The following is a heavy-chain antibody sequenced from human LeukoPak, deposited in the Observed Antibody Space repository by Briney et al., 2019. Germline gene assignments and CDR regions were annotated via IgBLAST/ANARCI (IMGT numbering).Heavy chain of an antibody. J-gene: IGHJ5*02. CDR3: ARDSRRDDYVDYNRFDP. CDR2: INPNSGGT. D-gene: IGHD4-17*01. V-gene: IGHV1-2*02. Sequence: ASVKVSCKASGYTFTGYYMHWVRQAPGQGLEWMGWINPNSGGTNYAQKFQGRVTMTRDTSISTAYMELSRLRSDDTAVYYSARDSRRDDYVDYNRFDPWGQGTLVTVSS. CDR1: GYTFTGYY.